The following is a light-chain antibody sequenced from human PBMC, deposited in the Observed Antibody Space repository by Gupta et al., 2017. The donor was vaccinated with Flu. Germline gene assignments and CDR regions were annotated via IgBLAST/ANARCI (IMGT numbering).Light chain of an antibody. J-gene: IGLJ2*01. V-gene: IGLV2-14*01. Sequence: QSALTQPAAVSGSPGQSITISCPGTSSDVGGYNYVSWYQQHPGNAPKLMIYEISNRPSGVSNRFACSKSGKTASLTTSGLQAEDEAYYCCSSDTSSSHVVFGGGTKLTVL. CDR3: SSDTSSSHVV. CDR1: SSDVGGYNY. CDR2: EIS.